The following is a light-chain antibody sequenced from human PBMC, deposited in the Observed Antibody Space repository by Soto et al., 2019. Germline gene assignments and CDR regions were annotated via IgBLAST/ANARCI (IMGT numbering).Light chain of an antibody. CDR3: QQLNSYPFT. CDR1: QSIVTY. J-gene: IGKJ5*01. Sequence: DIQTTPSPSSLSASVGDRVTLTCRASQSIVTYLNWYLQKPGKAPKLLIYAASNLQSGVPSRFSGSGSGTDFTLTISSLQPEDFATYYCQQLNSYPFTFGQGTRLEIK. V-gene: IGKV1-39*01. CDR2: AAS.